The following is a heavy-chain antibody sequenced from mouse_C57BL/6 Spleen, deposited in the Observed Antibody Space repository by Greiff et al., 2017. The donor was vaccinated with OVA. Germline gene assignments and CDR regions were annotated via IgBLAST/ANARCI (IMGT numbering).Heavy chain of an antibody. CDR2: SRNKANDYTT. D-gene: IGHD2-5*01. V-gene: IGHV7-1*01. Sequence: EVKLMESGGGLVQSGRSLRLSCATSGFTFSDFYMEWVRQAPGKGLEWIAASRNKANDYTTEYSASVKGRFIVYRDTSQSILYLHMNALRAEDTAIYYCAEDAGYSNDAMDYWGQGTSVTVSS. CDR1: GFTFSDFY. CDR3: AEDAGYSNDAMDY. J-gene: IGHJ4*01.